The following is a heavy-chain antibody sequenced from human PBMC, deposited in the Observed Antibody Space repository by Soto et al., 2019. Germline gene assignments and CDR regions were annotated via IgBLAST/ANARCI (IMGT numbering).Heavy chain of an antibody. CDR3: ARDNGLNGFDP. D-gene: IGHD2-8*01. Sequence: ASVKVSCKASGYTFTSYGISWERQAPGQGLEWMGWISAYNGNTNYAQKFQGWVTMTRDTSISTAYMELSRLRSDDTAVYYCARDNGLNGFDPWGQGTLVTVSS. V-gene: IGHV1-18*04. CDR2: ISAYNGNT. CDR1: GYTFTSYG. J-gene: IGHJ5*02.